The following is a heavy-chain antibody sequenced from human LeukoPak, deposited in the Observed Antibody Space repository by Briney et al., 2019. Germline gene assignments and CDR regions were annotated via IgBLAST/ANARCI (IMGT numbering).Heavy chain of an antibody. CDR1: GYTFTSYG. V-gene: IGHV1-18*01. CDR3: ARVEGYCSSTSCQRGYWFDP. Sequence: ASVKVSCKASGYTFTSYGISWVRQAPGQGLEWMGWINAYNGNTNYAQKLQGRVTMTTDTSTSTAYMELRSLRSDDTAVYYCARVEGYCSSTSCQRGYWFDPWGRGTLVTVSS. D-gene: IGHD2-2*01. J-gene: IGHJ5*02. CDR2: INAYNGNT.